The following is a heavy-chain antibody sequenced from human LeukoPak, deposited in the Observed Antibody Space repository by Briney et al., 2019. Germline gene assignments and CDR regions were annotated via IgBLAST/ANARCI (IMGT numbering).Heavy chain of an antibody. CDR3: ARAGHRSSSWTVWLHAYLDY. CDR1: GFTFSSYS. V-gene: IGHV3-21*01. J-gene: IGHJ4*02. CDR2: ISSSSSYI. Sequence: GGSLRLSCAASGFTFSSYSMNWVRQAPGKGLEWVSSISSSSSYIYYADSVKGRFTISRDSAKNSLYLQMNSLRAEDTAVYYCARAGHRSSSWTVWLHAYLDYWGQGTLVTVSS. D-gene: IGHD6-13*01.